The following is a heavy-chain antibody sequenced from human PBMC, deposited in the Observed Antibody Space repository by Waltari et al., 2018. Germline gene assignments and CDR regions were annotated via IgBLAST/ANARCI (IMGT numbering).Heavy chain of an antibody. CDR1: GGSIRSSSYI. CDR3: ARHQQLPSLDCDY. D-gene: IGHD6-13*01. V-gene: IGHV4-39*01. Sequence: QLQLQESGPGLVKPSETLSLTCTVSGGSIRSSSYIWAWVRQPPGQGLEWIGSISYSGRTYVSPSLKSRVTMSVDTSKNQFSLKLTSVTAADTAVYYCARHQQLPSLDCDYWGQGTLVTVSS. CDR2: ISYSGRT. J-gene: IGHJ4*02.